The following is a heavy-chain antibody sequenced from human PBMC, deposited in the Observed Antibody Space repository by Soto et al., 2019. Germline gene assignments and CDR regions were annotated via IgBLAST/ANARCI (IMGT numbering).Heavy chain of an antibody. V-gene: IGHV4-59*01. Sequence: SETLSLTCTVSGGSISSYYWSWIRQPPGKGLEWIGYIYYSGSTNYNPSLKSRVTISVDTSKNQFSLKLSSVTAADTAVYYCATNYYDSSGYYGDFDYWGQGTLVTSPQ. D-gene: IGHD3-22*01. CDR1: GGSISSYY. CDR2: IYYSGST. J-gene: IGHJ4*02. CDR3: ATNYYDSSGYYGDFDY.